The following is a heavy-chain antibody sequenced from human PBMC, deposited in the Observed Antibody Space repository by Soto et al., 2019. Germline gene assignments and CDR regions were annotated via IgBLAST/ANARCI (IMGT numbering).Heavy chain of an antibody. Sequence: EVQLVESGGGLVQPGGSLRLSCAASGFTFNNYWMSWVRQAPGKGPEWVANIKADGSEKYHVDSVKGRFTISRDNAKTSLYLQMNGLRAEDTAMYYCARDGYYYAMDVWGQGTTVTVSS. V-gene: IGHV3-7*04. CDR1: GFTFNNYW. D-gene: IGHD6-13*01. CDR3: ARDGYYYAMDV. J-gene: IGHJ6*02. CDR2: IKADGSEK.